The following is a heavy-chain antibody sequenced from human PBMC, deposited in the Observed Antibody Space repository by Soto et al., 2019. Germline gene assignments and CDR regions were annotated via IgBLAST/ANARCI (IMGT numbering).Heavy chain of an antibody. CDR1: GGSFSGYY. V-gene: IGHV4-34*01. CDR3: ARGLCSGCSYGLDV. D-gene: IGHD2-15*01. J-gene: IGHJ6*02. CDR2: INHRGST. Sequence: SETLSLTCAVYGGSFSGYYWSWICQPPGKGLEWIGEINHRGSTNYNSSLKSRVTISVDTSKNQFSLKLSSVTAADTAVYYCARGLCSGCSYGLDVWGQGTTVTV.